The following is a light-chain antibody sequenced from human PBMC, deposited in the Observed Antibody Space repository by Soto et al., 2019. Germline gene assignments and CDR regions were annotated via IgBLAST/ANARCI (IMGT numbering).Light chain of an antibody. V-gene: IGKV1-5*01. J-gene: IGKJ1*01. CDR2: DAS. CDR3: QEYNTYSWA. Sequence: DIQMSQSPSSLSASVGDSVTITCRASQSINRWLAWYQQKPGRAPKLLIYDASSLQSGVPSRFSGSGSGPEFALTISSLQPDDFATYLCQEYNTYSWAFGQGTKVEIK. CDR1: QSINRW.